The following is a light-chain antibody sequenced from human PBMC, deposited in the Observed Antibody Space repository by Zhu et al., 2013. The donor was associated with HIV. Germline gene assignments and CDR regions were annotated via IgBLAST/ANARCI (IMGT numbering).Light chain of an antibody. CDR3: QQYYSTPRT. J-gene: IGKJ1*01. CDR2: WAS. Sequence: DIVMTQSPDSLAVSLGERATINCKSSQSVLYNSNNKNYLAWYQQKPGQPPNLLIYWASTRESGVPDRFSGSGSGTDFTLTISSLQAEDVAVYYCQQYYSTPRTFGQGTKVEIK. CDR1: QSVLYNSNNKNY. V-gene: IGKV4-1*01.